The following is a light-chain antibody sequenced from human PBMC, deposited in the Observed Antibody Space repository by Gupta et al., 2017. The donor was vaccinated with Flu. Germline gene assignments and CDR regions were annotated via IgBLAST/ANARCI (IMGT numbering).Light chain of an antibody. Sequence: DIVMTQSPDSLAVSLGERATINCKSSQSVLYSSNNKNYLAWYQQKPGQPPKLLIYWASTRDSGVPDRFSGSGSGTDFTLTISSLQAEDVAVYYCQQYDGTPYSFGQGTNLEIK. V-gene: IGKV4-1*01. CDR2: WAS. CDR3: QQYDGTPYS. CDR1: QSVLYSSNNKNY. J-gene: IGKJ2*03.